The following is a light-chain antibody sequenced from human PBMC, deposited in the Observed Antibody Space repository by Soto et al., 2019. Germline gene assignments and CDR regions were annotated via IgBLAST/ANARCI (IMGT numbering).Light chain of an antibody. CDR2: GAS. CDR1: QSVSSS. Sequence: EIVMTQSPATLSVSPGERATFSCRASQSVSSSFLAWYQQKPGQAPRLLIYGASTRATGIPARFSGSGSGTEFTLTISSLQSEDFAVYYCQQYNNWLSITFGQGTRLEIK. V-gene: IGKV3-15*01. CDR3: QQYNNWLSIT. J-gene: IGKJ5*01.